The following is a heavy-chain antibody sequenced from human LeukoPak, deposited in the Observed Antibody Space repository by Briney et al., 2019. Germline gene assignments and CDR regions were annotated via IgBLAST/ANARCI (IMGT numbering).Heavy chain of an antibody. J-gene: IGHJ3*02. D-gene: IGHD2-15*01. CDR1: GLTFSAYE. Sequence: GGSLRLSCAASGLTFSAYEINWVRQAPGKGLEWVSYKSSGGNTIYYADSVKGRFTISRHNSKNTLYLQMNSLRADDTAVYYCARDFRPRGTAVAATQLVAPGAFGIWGQGTMVTVSS. V-gene: IGHV3-48*03. CDR2: KSSGGNTI. CDR3: ARDFRPRGTAVAATQLVAPGAFGI.